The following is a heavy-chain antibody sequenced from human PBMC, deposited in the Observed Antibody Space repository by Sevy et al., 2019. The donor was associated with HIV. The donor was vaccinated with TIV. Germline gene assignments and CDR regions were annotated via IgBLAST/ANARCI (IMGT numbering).Heavy chain of an antibody. CDR2: TYYRSKWYY. D-gene: IGHD3-16*01. Sequence: SQTLSLTCAISGDSGSSNSAVWNWIWQSASRGLEWLRWTYYRSKWYYDYTISVKSRITINPDTSKNQFSLQLNSVTPEDTAIYYCARKDDSVGSFDIWGQGTMVTVSS. J-gene: IGHJ3*02. CDR3: ARKDDSVGSFDI. CDR1: GDSGSSNSAV. V-gene: IGHV6-1*01.